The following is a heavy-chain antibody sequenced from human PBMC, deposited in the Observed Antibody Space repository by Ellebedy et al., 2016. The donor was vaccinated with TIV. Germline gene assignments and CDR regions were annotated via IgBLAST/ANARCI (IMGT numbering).Heavy chain of an antibody. CDR1: GFSFSSYP. D-gene: IGHD6-13*01. Sequence: GESLKISCAASGFSFSSYPIHWVRQAPGKGLEWVALISSDGNNKDYADSVKGRFTISRDNSNSTVNLHMSSLRAEDTAMYYCARERLQQLNDIWGQGTLVTVSS. CDR2: ISSDGNNK. CDR3: ARERLQQLNDI. V-gene: IGHV3-30-3*01. J-gene: IGHJ4*02.